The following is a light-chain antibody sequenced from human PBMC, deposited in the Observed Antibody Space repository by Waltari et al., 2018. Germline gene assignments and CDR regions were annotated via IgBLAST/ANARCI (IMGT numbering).Light chain of an antibody. CDR1: SSDVGSYIY. J-gene: IGLJ2*01. CDR2: EVN. CDR3: SSYTTSNTVV. Sequence: QSALTQPAPVSGSPGQAITISCTGTSSDVGSYIYVSWYQQHPGKAPKCMIYEVNNRPSGVSHRFSGSKSGNTASLTISGLQPEDEADYYCSSYTTSNTVVFGGGTKLTVL. V-gene: IGLV2-14*01.